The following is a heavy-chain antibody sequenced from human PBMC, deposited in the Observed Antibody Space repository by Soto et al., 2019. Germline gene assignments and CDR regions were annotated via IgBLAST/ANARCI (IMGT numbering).Heavy chain of an antibody. CDR3: PTHQLPGATSPMYDMEL. CDR2: ISYDGNEK. V-gene: IGHV3-30*03. CDR1: GLGFSTYC. J-gene: IGHJ6*02. Sequence: WWWXRLSGSAAGLGFSTYCIHLFRHAAGKGLEFVAAISYDGNEKYYADSLQGRCTISRYNSKNALYLQVNSLRGEDTPVYHCPTHQLPGATSPMYDMELWGQRTTV. D-gene: IGHD2-2*01.